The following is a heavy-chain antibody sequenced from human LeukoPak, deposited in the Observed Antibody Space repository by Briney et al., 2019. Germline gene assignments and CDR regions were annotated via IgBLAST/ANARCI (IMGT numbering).Heavy chain of an antibody. D-gene: IGHD1-26*01. CDR2: INRDGSST. CDR1: GFTFSSNW. Sequence: GGSLRLSCAASGFTFSSNWMHWVRQAPGKGLEWVSRINRDGSSTIYADSVKGRFAISRDNAKNTLYLQMNSLTAEDTAVYYCARDLWGAGDCWGQGTLVTVSS. V-gene: IGHV3-74*01. J-gene: IGHJ4*02. CDR3: ARDLWGAGDC.